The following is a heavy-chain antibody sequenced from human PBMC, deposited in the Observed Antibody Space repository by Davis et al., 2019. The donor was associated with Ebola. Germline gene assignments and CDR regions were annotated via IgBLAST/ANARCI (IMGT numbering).Heavy chain of an antibody. Sequence: ASVKVSCKASGYTFISYYMHWMRQAPGQGLEWMGIINPSGGSTSYAQKFQGRVTMTRDTSTSTVYMELSSLRSEDTAVYYCARVSSSWYYYYYGMDVWGQGTTVTVSS. CDR3: ARVSSSWYYYYYGMDV. CDR2: INPSGGST. V-gene: IGHV1-46*03. CDR1: GYTFISYY. D-gene: IGHD6-13*01. J-gene: IGHJ6*02.